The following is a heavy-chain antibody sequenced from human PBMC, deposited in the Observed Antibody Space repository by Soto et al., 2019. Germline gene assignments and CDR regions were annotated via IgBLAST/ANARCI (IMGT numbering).Heavy chain of an antibody. V-gene: IGHV4-30-4*01. CDR2: ISNIGTA. D-gene: IGHD3-16*01. J-gene: IGHJ6*02. CDR3: ARDAWSVVSGLLISGGLDA. CDR1: GGSISSGYYY. Sequence: SETLSLTCTVSGGSISSGYYYWSWIRQPPGKGLEWIGYISNIGTAYYNPSLKSRVTISVDTSKNQFSLKLSSVTVADTAVYSCARDAWSVVSGLLISGGLDAWGQGTTVTVSS.